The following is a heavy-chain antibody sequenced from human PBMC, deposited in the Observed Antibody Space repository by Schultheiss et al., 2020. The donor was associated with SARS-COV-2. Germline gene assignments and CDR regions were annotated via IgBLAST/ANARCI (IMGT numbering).Heavy chain of an antibody. D-gene: IGHD2-2*01. Sequence: GGSLRLSCAASGFTVSSNYMSWVRQAPGKGLEWVSVIYSCGSTYYADSVKGRFTISRDNSKNTLYLQMNSLRAEDTAVYYCARRSNQLPDAFDIWGQGTMVTVSS. J-gene: IGHJ3*02. CDR3: ARRSNQLPDAFDI. V-gene: IGHV3-53*01. CDR2: IYSCGST. CDR1: GFTVSSNY.